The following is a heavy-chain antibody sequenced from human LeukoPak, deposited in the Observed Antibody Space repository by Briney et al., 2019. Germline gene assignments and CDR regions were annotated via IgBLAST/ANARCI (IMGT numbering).Heavy chain of an antibody. CDR2: INPNGGGT. D-gene: IGHD5-12*01. CDR3: ARDLVFGYSGYSLIY. J-gene: IGHJ4*02. CDR1: GYTFTGYY. V-gene: IGHV1-2*02. Sequence: GASVKVSCKASGYTFTGYYMHWVRQAPGQGLEWMGWINPNGGGTNYAQKFQGRVTMTTDTSISTAYMELSRVRSDDTAVYYCARDLVFGYSGYSLIYWGQGTLVTVS.